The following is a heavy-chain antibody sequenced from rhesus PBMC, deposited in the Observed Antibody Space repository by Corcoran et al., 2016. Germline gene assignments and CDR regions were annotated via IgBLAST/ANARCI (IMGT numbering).Heavy chain of an antibody. Sequence: EVQLVETGGGLVQPGGSLRLSCAASGFTFINHDMAWVRQAPGTGLEWVSYISYSSSTIYYADSVKGRLTISRDNAKNSLSLQMTSLRVEDTAVYYCSRAARGPGTPFSYHFDFWGQGILVIVSS. V-gene: IGHV3-136*01. D-gene: IGHD1-38*01. CDR3: SRAARGPGTPFSYHFDF. J-gene: IGHJ4*01. CDR2: ISYSSSTI. CDR1: GFTFINHD.